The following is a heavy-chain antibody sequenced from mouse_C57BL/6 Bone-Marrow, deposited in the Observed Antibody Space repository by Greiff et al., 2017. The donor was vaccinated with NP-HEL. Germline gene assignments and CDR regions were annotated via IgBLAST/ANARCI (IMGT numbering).Heavy chain of an antibody. CDR2: IDPNSGGT. Sequence: QVQLKQPGAELVKPGASVKLSCKASGYTFTSYWMHWVKQRPGRGLEWIGRIDPNSGGTKYNEKFKSKATLTVDKTSSTAYMQLSSLTSEDSAVYYCARRGTTVVEGDWYFDVWGTGTTVTVSS. J-gene: IGHJ1*03. CDR3: ARRGTTVVEGDWYFDV. D-gene: IGHD1-1*01. V-gene: IGHV1-72*01. CDR1: GYTFTSYW.